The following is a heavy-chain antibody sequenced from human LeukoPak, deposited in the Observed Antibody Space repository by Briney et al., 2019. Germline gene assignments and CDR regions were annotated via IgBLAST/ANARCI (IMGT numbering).Heavy chain of an antibody. CDR1: GFTFSSYS. CDR2: ISSSSSYI. CDR3: ASFQQLVEVLGY. Sequence: PGGSLRLSCAASGFTFSSYSMNWVRQAPGKGLEWVSSISSSSSYIYYADSVKGRFTISRDNAKNSLYLQINSLRAEDTAVYYCASFQQLVEVLGYWGQGTLVTVSS. J-gene: IGHJ4*02. V-gene: IGHV3-21*01. D-gene: IGHD6-13*01.